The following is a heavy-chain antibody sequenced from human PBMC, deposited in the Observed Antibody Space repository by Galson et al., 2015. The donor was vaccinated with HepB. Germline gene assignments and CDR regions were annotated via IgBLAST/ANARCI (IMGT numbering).Heavy chain of an antibody. CDR2: IKQDGSEK. V-gene: IGHV3-7*01. CDR1: GFTFSSHW. J-gene: IGHJ3*02. Sequence: SLRLSCADSGFTFSSHWMSGARQAPGKGLEWVANIKQDGSEKYYVDSVKGRFTISRDNAKNSLYLQMNSLRAEDTAVYYCARCITIFGVAIGDAFDIWGQGTMVTVSS. CDR3: ARCITIFGVAIGDAFDI. D-gene: IGHD3-3*01.